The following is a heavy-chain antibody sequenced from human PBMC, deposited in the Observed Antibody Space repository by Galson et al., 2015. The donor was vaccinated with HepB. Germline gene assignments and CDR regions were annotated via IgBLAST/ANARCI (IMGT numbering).Heavy chain of an antibody. J-gene: IGHJ4*02. CDR3: ARDMYVGSTTEGIDY. CDR2: LSYEVTNNE. Sequence: SLRLSCAGSGFTLRSYAMHWVRQPPGKGLEWVALLSYEVTNNEYYIDSVKGRFTISRDEAKNTLYLQMNNLRGEDTAVYYCARDMYVGSTTEGIDYWGQGTLVTVSS. CDR1: GFTLRSYA. V-gene: IGHV3-30*04. D-gene: IGHD1-26*01.